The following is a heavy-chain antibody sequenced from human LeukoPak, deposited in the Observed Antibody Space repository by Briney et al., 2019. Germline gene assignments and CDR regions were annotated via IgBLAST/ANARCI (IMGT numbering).Heavy chain of an antibody. CDR3: ARVSRSESVTY. V-gene: IGHV3-7*05. D-gene: IGHD4-11*01. J-gene: IGHJ4*02. Sequence: GGSLRLSCAASGFTFSDYYVSWIRQAPGKGLEWVANINQDGSEKNYVDSVKGRFAISRDNAKNSLYLQMNSLRAEDTAVYYCARVSRSESVTYWGQGTLVTVSS. CDR1: GFTFSDYY. CDR2: INQDGSEK.